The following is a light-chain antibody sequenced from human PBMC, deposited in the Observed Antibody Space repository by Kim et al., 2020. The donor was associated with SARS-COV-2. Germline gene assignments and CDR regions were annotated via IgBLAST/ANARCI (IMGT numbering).Light chain of an antibody. CDR3: QQAATVPRT. CDR2: AAS. J-gene: IGKJ3*01. CDR1: QDINNY. Sequence: DIQMTQSPPSLSASVGGRVTITCRASQDINNYLSWYQQKPGKAPKLLISAASNLETGVPSRFSGSKSGTDFTFTISSLLPEDVGTYYCQQAATVPRTFGPGTKVEIK. V-gene: IGKV1-33*01.